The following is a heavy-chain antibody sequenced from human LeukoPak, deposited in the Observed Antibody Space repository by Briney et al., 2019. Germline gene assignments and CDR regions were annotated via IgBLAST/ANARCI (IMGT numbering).Heavy chain of an antibody. J-gene: IGHJ6*03. CDR3: VRDYALSIAAAGFLATPYYYYYMDV. D-gene: IGHD6-13*01. V-gene: IGHV4-61*02. CDR1: GGSISSSSYY. CDR2: IYTSGST. Sequence: SETLSLTCTVSGGSISSSSYYWGWIRQPAGKGLEWIGRIYTSGSTNYNPSLKSRVTISVDTSKNQFSLKLSSVTAADTAVYYCVRDYALSIAAAGFLATPYYYYYMDVWGKGTTVTVSS.